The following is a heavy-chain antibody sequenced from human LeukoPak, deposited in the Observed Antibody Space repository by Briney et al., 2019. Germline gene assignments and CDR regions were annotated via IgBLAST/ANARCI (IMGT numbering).Heavy chain of an antibody. D-gene: IGHD6-19*01. CDR3: AGAGSETQWRAFDF. CDR1: GFTFSRYD. V-gene: IGHV3-13*01. J-gene: IGHJ4*02. CDR2: IGTAGDT. Sequence: GGSLRLSCAASGFTFSRYDMHWVRQATGKGLEWVSGIGTAGDTYYAGSVKGRFTISRENAKNSLYLQMNSLTAGDTAVYYCAGAGSETQWRAFDFWGQGTLVTVSS.